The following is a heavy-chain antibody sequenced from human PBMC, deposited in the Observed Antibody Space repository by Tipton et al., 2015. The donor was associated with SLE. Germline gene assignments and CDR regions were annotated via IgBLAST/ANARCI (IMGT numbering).Heavy chain of an antibody. CDR3: ARGGPRGFWVIAIQARYFDY. CDR1: GGSISGSY. Sequence: TLSLTCSVSGGSISGSYWSWIRQPPRKGLEWIGYIYYSGSTNYNPSLMSRVTISVDTSKNQFSLKLSSVTAADTAVYYCARGGPRGFWVIAIQARYFDYWGQGTLVTVSS. V-gene: IGHV4-59*12. J-gene: IGHJ4*02. CDR2: IYYSGST. D-gene: IGHD2-21*01.